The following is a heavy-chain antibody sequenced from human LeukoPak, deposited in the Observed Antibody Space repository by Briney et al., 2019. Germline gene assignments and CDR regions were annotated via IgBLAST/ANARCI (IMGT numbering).Heavy chain of an antibody. CDR3: ARGRGLRFLEWLRLDV. CDR1: GGSISSGGYY. D-gene: IGHD3-3*01. Sequence: SETLSLTCTVSGGSISSGGYYWSWIRQHPGKGLEWIGYIYYSGSTYYNPSLKSRVTISVDTSKNQFSLKLSSVTAADTAVYYCARGRGLRFLEWLRLDVWGQGTTVTVSS. CDR2: IYYSGST. J-gene: IGHJ6*02. V-gene: IGHV4-31*03.